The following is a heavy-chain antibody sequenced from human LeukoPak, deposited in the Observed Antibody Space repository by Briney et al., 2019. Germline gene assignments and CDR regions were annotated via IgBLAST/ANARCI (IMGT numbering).Heavy chain of an antibody. V-gene: IGHV4-39*01. CDR1: GGSINRSSRYY. D-gene: IGHD2-21*01. CDR2: IFYSGST. CDR3: ARKRVIAIQRYYFDY. J-gene: IGHJ4*02. Sequence: SETLSLTCTVSGGSINRSSRYYWGWIRQPPGKGLEWIGSIFYSGSTYYNPSLKSRVTISVDTSNNQFSLKLTSVTAADTAVYYCARKRVIAIQRYYFDYWGQGTLVTVSS.